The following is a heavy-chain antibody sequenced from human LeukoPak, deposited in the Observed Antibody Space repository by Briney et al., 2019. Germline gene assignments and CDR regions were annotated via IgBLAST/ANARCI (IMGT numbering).Heavy chain of an antibody. V-gene: IGHV1-2*02. CDR1: GYTFTGYY. Sequence: ASVKVSCKASGYTFTGYYMHGVRQAPGQGLEWMGWINPNSGGTNYAQKFQGRVTMTRDTSISTAYMELSRLRSDDTAVYYCARGMKFGELLYYFDYWGQGTLVTVSS. CDR3: ARGMKFGELLYYFDY. D-gene: IGHD3-10*01. J-gene: IGHJ4*02. CDR2: INPNSGGT.